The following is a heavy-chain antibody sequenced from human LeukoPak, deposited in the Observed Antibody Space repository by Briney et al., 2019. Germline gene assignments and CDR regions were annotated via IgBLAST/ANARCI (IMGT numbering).Heavy chain of an antibody. CDR3: ARNSNY. CDR1: GYSISSPYY. D-gene: IGHD4-23*01. J-gene: IGHJ4*02. V-gene: IGHV4-38-2*02. CDR2: IYHSGNT. Sequence: SETLSLTCTVSGYSISSPYYWGWIRQPPGKGLEWIGSIYHSGNTYYNASLKGRVTISADTSKNQFSLKLSSVTAADTAVYYCARNSNYWGQGMLVTVSS.